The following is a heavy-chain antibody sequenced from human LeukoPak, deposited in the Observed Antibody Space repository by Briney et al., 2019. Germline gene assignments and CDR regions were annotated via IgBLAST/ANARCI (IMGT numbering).Heavy chain of an antibody. V-gene: IGHV3-23*01. CDR2: ISDSGVTA. CDR1: GFTFSNYA. D-gene: IGHD3-10*01. CDR3: AREAMVRGVPDAFDI. Sequence: GGSLRLSCVVSGFTFSNYAMSWVRQAPGQGLDWVSAISDSGVTAYYADSVKGRFTISRDNAKNSLYLQMNNLRAEDTAVYYCAREAMVRGVPDAFDIWGQGTVVTVSS. J-gene: IGHJ3*02.